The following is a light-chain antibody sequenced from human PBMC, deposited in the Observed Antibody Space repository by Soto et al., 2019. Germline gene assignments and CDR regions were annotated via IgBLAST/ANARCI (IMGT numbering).Light chain of an antibody. CDR2: GAS. J-gene: IGKJ1*01. CDR3: QQYNNWPLT. CDR1: QSVSSN. V-gene: IGKV3-15*01. Sequence: EIVMTQSPATLSVSXGERATLSCRASQSVSSNLAWYQQKPGQAPRLLIYGASTRATGIPARFSGSGSGTEFTLTISSLQSEDFAVYYCQQYNNWPLTFGQGTKV.